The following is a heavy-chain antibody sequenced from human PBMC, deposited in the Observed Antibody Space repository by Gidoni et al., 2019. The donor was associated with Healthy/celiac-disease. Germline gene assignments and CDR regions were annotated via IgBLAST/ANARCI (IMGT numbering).Heavy chain of an antibody. CDR1: GFTFSSYG. CDR3: ARVVAATQYYYYYYMDV. D-gene: IGHD2-15*01. CDR2: ISYDGSNK. J-gene: IGHJ6*03. Sequence: QVQLVESGGGVVQPGRSLRLSCAASGFTFSSYGMHWVRQAPGQGREWVAVISYDGSNKYYADSVKGRFTISRDNSKNTMYLQMNSLRAEDTAVYYCARVVAATQYYYYYYMDVWGKGTTVTVSS. V-gene: IGHV3-30*03.